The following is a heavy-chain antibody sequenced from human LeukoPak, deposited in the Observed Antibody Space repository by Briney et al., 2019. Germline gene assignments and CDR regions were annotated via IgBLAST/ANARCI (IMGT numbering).Heavy chain of an antibody. Sequence: PSETLSLTCTVSGYSISSGYYWGWIRQPPGKGLEWIGSIYHSGSTYYNPSLKSRVTISVDTSKNQFSLKLSSVTAADTAVYYCARVPPLSFHGGYDSSGHGTGFDRFYAFDIWGQGTMVTVSS. CDR2: IYHSGST. V-gene: IGHV4-38-2*02. J-gene: IGHJ3*02. D-gene: IGHD3-22*01. CDR1: GYSISSGYY. CDR3: ARVPPLSFHGGYDSSGHGTGFDRFYAFDI.